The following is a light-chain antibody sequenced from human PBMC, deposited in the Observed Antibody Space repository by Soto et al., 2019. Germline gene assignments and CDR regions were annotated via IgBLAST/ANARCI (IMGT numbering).Light chain of an antibody. CDR2: DND. CDR3: AAWDSRVRAGL. Sequence: QSVLTQPPSVSAAPGQKVTISCSGSNSNIGNNYVSWYQQLPGTAPKLLIYDNDKRPSGIPDRFSGSKSGTSASLAITGLQTGDESDYYCAAWDSRVRAGLFGGGTKLTVL. J-gene: IGLJ3*02. V-gene: IGLV1-51*01. CDR1: NSNIGNNY.